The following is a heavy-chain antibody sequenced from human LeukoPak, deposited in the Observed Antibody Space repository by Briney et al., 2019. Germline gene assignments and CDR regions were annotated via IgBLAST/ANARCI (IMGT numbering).Heavy chain of an antibody. Sequence: PGGSPRLSCAASGCTFSSYAMSWVRQAPGKGLEWVSAISGSGGSTYYADSVKGRFTISRETSKNTLYLQMNSLRAEDTAVYYCASGHDPIYFDYWGQGTLVTVSS. V-gene: IGHV3-23*01. J-gene: IGHJ4*02. CDR3: ASGHDPIYFDY. CDR1: GCTFSSYA. CDR2: ISGSGGST. D-gene: IGHD5-12*01.